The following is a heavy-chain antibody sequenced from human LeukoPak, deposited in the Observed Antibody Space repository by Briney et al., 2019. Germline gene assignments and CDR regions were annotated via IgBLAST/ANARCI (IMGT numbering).Heavy chain of an antibody. V-gene: IGHV3-7*01. CDR1: GLIFSSYW. D-gene: IGHD1-26*01. CDR2: IKKDGSEM. Sequence: GGSLRLSCAASGLIFSSYWMSWFRQAPGKGLEGVANIKKDGSEMYYVDSVKGRFTISRDNAKNSLYLQMNSLRADDTAVYHCARQETSSYNGAFDIWGQGTLVTVSS. CDR3: ARQETSSYNGAFDI. J-gene: IGHJ3*02.